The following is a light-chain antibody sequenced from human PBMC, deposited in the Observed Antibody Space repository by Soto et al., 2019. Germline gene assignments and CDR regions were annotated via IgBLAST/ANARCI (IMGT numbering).Light chain of an antibody. CDR1: QSVGSN. Sequence: ETVMTQSPATLSVSPGERATLSCRASQSVGSNLAWYQQKPGQAPRLLIYGASTRATGIPARFSGSGSGTEFTLTISSLQSEDFAVYYCQQYNNWPPSYTFGQGTKVDIK. J-gene: IGKJ2*01. CDR3: QQYNNWPPSYT. V-gene: IGKV3-15*01. CDR2: GAS.